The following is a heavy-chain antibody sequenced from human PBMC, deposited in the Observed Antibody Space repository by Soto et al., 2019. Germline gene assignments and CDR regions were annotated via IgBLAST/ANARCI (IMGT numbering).Heavy chain of an antibody. CDR1: GGSFSGYY. CDR2: IYHTGST. V-gene: IGHV4-34*01. D-gene: IGHD3-10*01. J-gene: IGHJ5*02. CDR3: AKGGGSLWS. Sequence: QEQLQQWGAGLLKPSETLSLTCAVYGGSFSGYYWTWIRQPPGKGLEWIGEIYHTGSTNYNPSLKSRLTISLDTSKNQFSLKLSSVTAADTAVYYCAKGGGSLWSWGQGTLVTVSS.